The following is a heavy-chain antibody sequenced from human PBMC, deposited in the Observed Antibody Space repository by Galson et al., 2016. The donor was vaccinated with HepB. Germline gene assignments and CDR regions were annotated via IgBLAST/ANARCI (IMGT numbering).Heavy chain of an antibody. CDR2: IYYSGRT. V-gene: IGHV4-61*01. Sequence: SETLSLTCTVSGGGSVTSGSYFWSWIRQPPGKGLEWIGYIYYSGRTNYNPSLMSRITMSVDTSKNQFSLNLSSVTAADTAVFYCARHRCSTSSCYVDLWGQGTLVTVSS. J-gene: IGHJ5*02. CDR3: ARHRCSTSSCYVDL. D-gene: IGHD2-2*01. CDR1: GGGSVTSGSYF.